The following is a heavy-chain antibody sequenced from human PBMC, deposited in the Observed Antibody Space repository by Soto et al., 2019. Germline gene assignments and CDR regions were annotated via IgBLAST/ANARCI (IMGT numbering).Heavy chain of an antibody. CDR1: GGTFSSYA. CDR2: IIPIFGTA. D-gene: IGHD2-15*01. CDR3: ARALVETLGYCSGGSCYGPFGC. J-gene: IGHJ4*02. Sequence: QVQLVQSGAEVKKPGSSVKVSCNASGGTFSSYAISWVRQAPGQGLEWMGGIIPIFGTANYAQKFQGRVTITADESTSTAYMELSSLRSEVTAVYYCARALVETLGYCSGGSCYGPFGCWGQGTLVTVSS. V-gene: IGHV1-69*01.